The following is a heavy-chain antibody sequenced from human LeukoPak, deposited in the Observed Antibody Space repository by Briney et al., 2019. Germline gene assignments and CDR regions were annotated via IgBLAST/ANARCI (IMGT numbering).Heavy chain of an antibody. J-gene: IGHJ6*02. D-gene: IGHD6-6*01. CDR3: ARDASIAARRDYYYGMHV. Sequence: SVKVSCTASGGTFTSYAISWVRQAPGQGLEWMGRIIPILGIANYAQKFQGRVTITADQSTSTADIELSSLRSEDTAVYYCARDASIAARRDYYYGMHVWAQGPTVTVSS. CDR2: IIPILGIA. V-gene: IGHV1-69*04. CDR1: GGTFTSYA.